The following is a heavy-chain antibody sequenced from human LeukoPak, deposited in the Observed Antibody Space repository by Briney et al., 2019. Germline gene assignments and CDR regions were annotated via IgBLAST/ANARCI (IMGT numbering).Heavy chain of an antibody. Sequence: ASVKVSCKASGYTFTGYYMHWVRQAPGQGLEWMGWINPNSGGTNYAQKFQGRVTMTRDTSISTAYMELSGLRSDDTAVHYCARDTKQLVSLSFDPWGQGTLVTVSS. CDR1: GYTFTGYY. D-gene: IGHD6-6*01. CDR2: INPNSGGT. V-gene: IGHV1-2*02. J-gene: IGHJ5*02. CDR3: ARDTKQLVSLSFDP.